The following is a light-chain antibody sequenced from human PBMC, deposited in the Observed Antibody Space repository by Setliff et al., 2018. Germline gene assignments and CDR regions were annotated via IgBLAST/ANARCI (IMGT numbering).Light chain of an antibody. CDR2: EVN. V-gene: IGLV2-8*01. Sequence: QSALTQPPSASGSPGQSVTISCTGTSSDIGGYNYVSWYQQHPGNAPKLMIYEVNKRPSGVPDRFSGSKSGNTASLTVSGLQAEDEADYYCSSYAGSRNFYVFGTGTRSPS. CDR1: SSDIGGYNY. CDR3: SSYAGSRNFYV. J-gene: IGLJ1*01.